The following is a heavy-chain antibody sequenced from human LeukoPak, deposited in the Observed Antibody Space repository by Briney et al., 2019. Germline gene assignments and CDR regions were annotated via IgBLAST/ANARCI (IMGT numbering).Heavy chain of an antibody. CDR2: ISNSGSSK. J-gene: IGHJ4*02. CDR1: GFTFRRCE. V-gene: IGHV3-48*03. CDR3: ARARVPGELNY. D-gene: IGHD3-10*01. Sequence: GGSLRLSCAASGFTFRRCEMNWVRQAPGKGLEWVSYISNSGSSKYYADSVRGRFTISRDNAKNSLYLQMNSLRAEDTAVYYCARARVPGELNYWGQGTLVTVSS.